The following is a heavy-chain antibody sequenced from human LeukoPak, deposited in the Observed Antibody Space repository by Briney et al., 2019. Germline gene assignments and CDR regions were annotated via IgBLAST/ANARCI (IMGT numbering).Heavy chain of an antibody. V-gene: IGHV2-5*02. J-gene: IGHJ4*02. CDR2: IYWDDDK. D-gene: IGHD6-19*01. Sequence: SGPTLVKPTQTLTLTCTFSGFSLSTSGVGVGWIRQPPGKALEWLSLIYWDDDKRYSPSLKSRLTITKDTSKNQVVLTMTNMDPVDTATYYCAHSRGPYSSGWWFDYWGQGTLVTVSS. CDR1: GFSLSTSGVG. CDR3: AHSRGPYSSGWWFDY.